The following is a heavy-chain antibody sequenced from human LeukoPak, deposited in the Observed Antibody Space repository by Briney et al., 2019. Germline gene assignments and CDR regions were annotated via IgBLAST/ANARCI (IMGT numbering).Heavy chain of an antibody. J-gene: IGHJ5*02. CDR1: GYTFTSYA. Sequence: ASVKVSCKASGYTFTSYAMNWVRQAPGQGLEWMGWINTNTGNPTYAQGFTGRFVFSLDTSVSTAYLQISSLKAEDTAVYYCATLRYFDWLLSLDPWGQGTLVTVSS. CDR3: ATLRYFDWLLSLDP. D-gene: IGHD3-9*01. CDR2: INTNTGNP. V-gene: IGHV7-4-1*02.